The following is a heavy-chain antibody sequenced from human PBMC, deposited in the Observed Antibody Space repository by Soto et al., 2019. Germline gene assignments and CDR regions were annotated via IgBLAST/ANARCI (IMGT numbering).Heavy chain of an antibody. CDR2: MYYSGTT. D-gene: IGHD3-22*01. Sequence: QLQLQESGPGLVKPSETLSLTCTVSGGSISSSDFYWGWLRQPPGKGLDFIGSMYYSGTTYYNPSLKNRITISEDTPKNQFSLKLISVTAADTAVYYCAVVDSTGNWFDPWGQGALVTVSS. CDR1: GGSISSSDFY. V-gene: IGHV4-39*01. J-gene: IGHJ5*02. CDR3: AVVDSTGNWFDP.